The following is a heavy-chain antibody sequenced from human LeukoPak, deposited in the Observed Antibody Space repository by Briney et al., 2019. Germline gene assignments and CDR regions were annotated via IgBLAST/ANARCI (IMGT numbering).Heavy chain of an antibody. D-gene: IGHD6-13*01. V-gene: IGHV4-61*02. CDR1: GGSISSGSYY. CDR3: ARRPPAAGTLWTGSRNWYFDL. CDR2: IYTSGST. Sequence: PSETLSLTCTVSGGSISSGSYYWSWIRQPAGKGLEWIGRIYTSGSTNYNPSLKSRVTISVDTSKNQFSLKLSSVTAADTAVYYCARRPPAAGTLWTGSRNWYFDLWGRGTLVTVSS. J-gene: IGHJ2*01.